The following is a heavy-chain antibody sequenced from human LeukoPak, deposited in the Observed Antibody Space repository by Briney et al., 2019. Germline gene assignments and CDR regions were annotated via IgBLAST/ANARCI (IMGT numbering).Heavy chain of an antibody. J-gene: IGHJ3*02. V-gene: IGHV3-23*01. Sequence: GGSLRLSCAASEFTFSSYGMTWARQAPGKGLEWVSSISGSGGSTQYADSVQGRFAISRDNSKNTLYLQMNSLRAEDMAVYFCARDPNGDYIGTFDMWGRGTMVSVSS. CDR1: EFTFSSYG. CDR3: ARDPNGDYIGTFDM. CDR2: ISGSGGST. D-gene: IGHD4-17*01.